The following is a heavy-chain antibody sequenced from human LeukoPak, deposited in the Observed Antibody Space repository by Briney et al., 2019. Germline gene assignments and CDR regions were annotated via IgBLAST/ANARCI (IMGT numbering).Heavy chain of an antibody. CDR1: GFSLTIGYF. J-gene: IGHJ4*02. CDR2: IFHSGST. Sequence: SETLSLTCNVSGFSLTIGYFWGWIRQPPGKGLEWIGSIFHSGSTYFNPSLKSRVTMSVDTSKNQFSLQLPSVTAADTAIYYCARARSGKWGFDYWGQGTLVTVSS. CDR3: ARARSGKWGFDY. V-gene: IGHV4-38-2*02. D-gene: IGHD1-26*01.